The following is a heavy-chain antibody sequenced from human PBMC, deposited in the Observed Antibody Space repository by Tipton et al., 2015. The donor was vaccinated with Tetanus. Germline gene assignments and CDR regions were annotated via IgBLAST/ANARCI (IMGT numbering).Heavy chain of an antibody. Sequence: GSLRLSCAASGFTFSNYAMAWVRQAPGKGLEWVSDISVRGSHTYYADPVKGRFSISRDNSKNAVYLQMNSLRDEDTAVYYCAKDPASRGWFDPWGQGTLVSVSS. CDR1: GFTFSNYA. CDR3: AKDPASRGWFDP. CDR2: ISVRGSHT. J-gene: IGHJ5*02. V-gene: IGHV3-23*01.